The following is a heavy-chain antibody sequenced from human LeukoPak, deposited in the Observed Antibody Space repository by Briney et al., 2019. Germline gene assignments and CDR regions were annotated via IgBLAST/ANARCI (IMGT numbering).Heavy chain of an antibody. CDR1: GGSISSYY. D-gene: IGHD1-7*01. J-gene: IGHJ3*02. V-gene: IGHV4-4*07. CDR3: ARVHPISTLELPRIDAFDI. Sequence: SGPGLVKPSETLSLTCTASGGSISSYYWSWIRQPAGKGLEWIGRIYTSGSTNYNPSLKSRVTMSVDTSKNQFSLKLSSVTAADTAVYYCARVHPISTLELPRIDAFDIWGQGTMVTVSS. CDR2: IYTSGST.